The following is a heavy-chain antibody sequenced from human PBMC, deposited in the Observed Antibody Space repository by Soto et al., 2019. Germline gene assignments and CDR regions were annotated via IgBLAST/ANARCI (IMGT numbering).Heavy chain of an antibody. CDR2: IYYSGST. V-gene: IGHV4-31*03. Sequence: TLSLTCTVSGGSIRSGSHYWSWIRQHPGKGLEWIGYIYYSGSTYYNPSLKSRITISISTSKNQFSLKLTSVTAADTAVYYCAREGGDGIDYWGRGTLVTVSS. CDR1: GGSIRSGSHY. J-gene: IGHJ4*02. D-gene: IGHD3-16*01. CDR3: AREGGDGIDY.